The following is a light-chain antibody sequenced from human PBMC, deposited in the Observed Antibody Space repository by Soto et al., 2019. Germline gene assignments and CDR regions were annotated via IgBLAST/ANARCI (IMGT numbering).Light chain of an antibody. J-gene: IGKJ2*01. Sequence: ETEMTQSPATMSVSPGERATLSCRASQSVSTSLAWYQQKPGQAPRLLLYGASTRASGVPARFSGSGSGTEFTLTISSLQSEDFAVYYCQQYNNWYTFGQGTKLEIK. CDR3: QQYNNWYT. CDR2: GAS. V-gene: IGKV3-15*01. CDR1: QSVSTS.